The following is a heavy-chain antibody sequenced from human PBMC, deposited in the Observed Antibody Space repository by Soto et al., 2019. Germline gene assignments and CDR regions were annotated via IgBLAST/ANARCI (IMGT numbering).Heavy chain of an antibody. CDR3: AATTPGRGSSWYYYYGMNV. Sequence: SVKVSCKASGGTFSSYAISWVRQAPGQGLEWMGGIIPIFGTANYAQKFQGRVTITADESTSTAYMELSSLRSEDTAVYYCAATTPGRGSSWYYYYGMNVWGQGTTVSVSS. CDR2: IIPIFGTA. V-gene: IGHV1-69*13. J-gene: IGHJ6*02. CDR1: GGTFSSYA. D-gene: IGHD6-13*01.